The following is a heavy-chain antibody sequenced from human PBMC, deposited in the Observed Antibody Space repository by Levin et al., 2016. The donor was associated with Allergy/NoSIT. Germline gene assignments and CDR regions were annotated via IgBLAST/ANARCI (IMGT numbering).Heavy chain of an antibody. CDR2: ISSGGSTI. Sequence: WIRQPPGKGLEWVSYISSGGSTIYYADSVKGRFTISRDNAKNSLYLQMNSLRAEDTAVYYCTTVNWNDVGYWGQGTLVTVSS. V-gene: IGHV3-11*01. CDR3: TTVNWNDVGY. D-gene: IGHD1-1*01. J-gene: IGHJ4*02.